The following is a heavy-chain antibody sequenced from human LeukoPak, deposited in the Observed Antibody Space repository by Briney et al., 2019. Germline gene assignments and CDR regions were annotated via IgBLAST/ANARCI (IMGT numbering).Heavy chain of an antibody. V-gene: IGHV4-39*07. CDR1: GDSISNSNYY. Sequence: SETLSLTCSVSGDSISNSNYYWGWIRQPPGKGLEWIGNIYYTGSTYYNPSLKSRVTISVDTSKNQFSLNLNFVTAADTAVYYCARGLCGMSGIWSDAFDIWGQGTMVTVSS. CDR3: ARGLCGMSGIWSDAFDI. J-gene: IGHJ3*02. CDR2: IYYTGST. D-gene: IGHD1-1*01.